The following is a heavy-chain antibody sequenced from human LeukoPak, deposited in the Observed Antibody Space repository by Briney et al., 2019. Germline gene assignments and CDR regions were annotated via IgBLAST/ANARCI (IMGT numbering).Heavy chain of an antibody. D-gene: IGHD6-13*01. CDR1: GFTFSSYS. V-gene: IGHV3-21*05. J-gene: IGHJ4*02. CDR2: ISGSGNFI. Sequence: GGSLRLSCAASGFTFSSYSMNWVRQAPGKGLEWVSYISGSGNFIYYADSVKGRFTISRDNSKNTLYLQMNSLRAEDTAVYYCAKGSSWYAGMDYWGQGTLVTVSS. CDR3: AKGSSWYAGMDY.